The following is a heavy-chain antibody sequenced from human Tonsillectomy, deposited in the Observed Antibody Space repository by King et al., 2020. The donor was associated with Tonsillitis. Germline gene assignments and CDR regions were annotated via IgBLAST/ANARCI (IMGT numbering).Heavy chain of an antibody. D-gene: IGHD6-19*01. CDR2: INPTSGGT. J-gene: IGHJ4*02. V-gene: IGHV1-2*02. Sequence: QLVQSGAEVKKPGASVKVSCKASGYSFTGYYMHWVRQAPGQGLEWMGWINPTSGGTKYAQKFQGRVTMTRDTSISTAYMELSRLRSDDTAVYYCARESQSSGWDFGFWGQGTLVTVSS. CDR3: ARESQSSGWDFGF. CDR1: GYSFTGYY.